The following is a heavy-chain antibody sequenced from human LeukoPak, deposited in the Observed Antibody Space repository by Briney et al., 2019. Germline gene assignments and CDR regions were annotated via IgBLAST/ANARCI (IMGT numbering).Heavy chain of an antibody. D-gene: IGHD5-18*01. CDR3: AKDPPTVMANAFHI. J-gene: IGHJ3*02. CDR1: EFTFHTYL. V-gene: IGHV3-23*01. CDR2: ISGSGGTT. Sequence: GGSLRLSCAGSEFTFHTYLMSWVRQAPGKGLEWVSSISGSGGTTYYADSVKGRFTISRDNSKNTLYLQMNSLRADDTAVYSCAKDPPTVMANAFHIWGQGTMVTVS.